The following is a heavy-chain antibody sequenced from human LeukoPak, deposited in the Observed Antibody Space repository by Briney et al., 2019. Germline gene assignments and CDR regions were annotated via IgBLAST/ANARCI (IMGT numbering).Heavy chain of an antibody. J-gene: IGHJ4*02. Sequence: GGSLRLSCAASGLTFRNYWMNWVRQAPGKGLEWVATIKQDGSEKYYVDSVKGRFTISRDNAKNSLFLQMNTPRVEDTAVYYCARGRSFSAGWSRGADYWGQGTLVTVSS. V-gene: IGHV3-7*04. CDR1: GLTFRNYW. CDR3: ARGRSFSAGWSRGADY. D-gene: IGHD6-19*01. CDR2: IKQDGSEK.